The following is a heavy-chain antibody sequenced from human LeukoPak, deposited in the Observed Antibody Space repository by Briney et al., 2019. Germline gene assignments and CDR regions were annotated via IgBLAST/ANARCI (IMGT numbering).Heavy chain of an antibody. Sequence: PGGSLRLSCTASGFTFGDYAMSWFRQAPGKGLEWVGFIRRKAYGGTTEYAASVKGRFTISRDDSKSIAYLQMNSLKTEDTAVYYCTRDPGVTIFGVVPPPDYWGQGTLVTVSS. D-gene: IGHD3-3*01. V-gene: IGHV3-49*03. CDR3: TRDPGVTIFGVVPPPDY. CDR1: GFTFGDYA. J-gene: IGHJ4*02. CDR2: IRRKAYGGTT.